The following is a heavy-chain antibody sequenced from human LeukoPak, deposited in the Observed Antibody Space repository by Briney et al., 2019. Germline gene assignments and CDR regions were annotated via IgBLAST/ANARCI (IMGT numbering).Heavy chain of an antibody. D-gene: IGHD3-10*01. CDR1: GFTFSTSW. V-gene: IGHV3-7*01. CDR2: IKQHGSEI. J-gene: IGHJ4*02. CDR3: ATDRGTY. Sequence: GGSLRLSCAASGFTFSTSWMNWVRRAPGKGLEWVALIKQHGSEIYYVDSVKGRFTISRDDAASSLYLQMHSLRAEDTAVYYCATDRGTYWGQGTLVTVSS.